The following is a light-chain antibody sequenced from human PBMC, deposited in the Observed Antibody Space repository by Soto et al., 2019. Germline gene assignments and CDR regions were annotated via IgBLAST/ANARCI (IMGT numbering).Light chain of an antibody. CDR1: SSDVGGYKY. CDR2: EVS. Sequence: QSALTQPASVSGSPGQSITISCTGTSSDVGGYKYVSWYQLHPGKAPKLMIYEVSNRTSGISNRFSASKSGNTASLTISGLQAEDYAYYYCLSYTRSTDYVF. CDR3: LSYTRSTDYV. V-gene: IGLV2-14*01. J-gene: IGLJ1*01.